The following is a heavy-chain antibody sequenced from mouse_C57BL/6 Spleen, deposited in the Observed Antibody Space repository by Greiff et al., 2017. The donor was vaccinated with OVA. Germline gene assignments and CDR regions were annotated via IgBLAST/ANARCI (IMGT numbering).Heavy chain of an antibody. CDR3: ARSGYYDYDGHCDY. CDR1: GYTFTSYW. CDR2: IDPSDSET. V-gene: IGHV1-52*01. D-gene: IGHD2-4*01. J-gene: IGHJ2*01. Sequence: QVQLQQPGAELVRPGSSVKLSCKASGYTFTSYWMHWVKQRPIQGLKWIGNIDPSDSETHYNQKFKDKATLTVDKSSSTAYMQLSSLTSEDSAVYYCARSGYYDYDGHCDYWGQGTTLTVSS.